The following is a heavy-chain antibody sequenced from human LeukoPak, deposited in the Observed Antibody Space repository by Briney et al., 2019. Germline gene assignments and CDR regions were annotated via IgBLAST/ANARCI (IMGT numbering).Heavy chain of an antibody. V-gene: IGHV4-34*01. CDR2: INHSGST. J-gene: IGHJ4*02. Sequence: SETLSLTCAVYGGSFSGYYWSWIRQPPGKGLEWIGEINHSGSTNYNPSLKSRVTISVDTSKNQFSLKLSSVTAADTAVYYCATGDFGAYYFDYWGQGTLVTVSS. CDR3: ATGDFGAYYFDY. CDR1: GGSFSGYY. D-gene: IGHD3-3*01.